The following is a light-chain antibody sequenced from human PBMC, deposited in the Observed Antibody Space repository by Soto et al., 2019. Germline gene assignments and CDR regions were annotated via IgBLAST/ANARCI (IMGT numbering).Light chain of an antibody. J-gene: IGKJ1*01. CDR2: RTS. Sequence: EIVMTQSPATLSVSPGERATLSCRASQSINDNLAWYQQKPGQAPRLLMFRTSTRATGFPARFSAGGSGTDFNLTISSLQSEDFAIYHCQQYNSYPWTFGQGTKVDIK. CDR1: QSINDN. CDR3: QQYNSYPWT. V-gene: IGKV3-15*01.